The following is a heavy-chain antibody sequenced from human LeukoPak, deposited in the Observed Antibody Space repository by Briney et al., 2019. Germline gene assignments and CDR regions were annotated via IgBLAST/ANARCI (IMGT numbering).Heavy chain of an antibody. CDR3: AREGGYSYGGFFDY. J-gene: IGHJ4*02. D-gene: IGHD5-18*01. CDR2: ISYDGSNK. V-gene: IGHV3-30-3*01. Sequence: GGSLRLSCAASGFTFSSYAMHWVRQAPGKGLEWVAVISYDGSNKYYADSVKGRFTISRDNSKNTLYLQMNSLRAEDTAVYYCAREGGYSYGGFFDYWGQGTLVTVSS. CDR1: GFTFSSYA.